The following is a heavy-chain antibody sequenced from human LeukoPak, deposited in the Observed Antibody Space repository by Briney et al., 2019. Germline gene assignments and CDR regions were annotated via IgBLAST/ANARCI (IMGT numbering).Heavy chain of an antibody. J-gene: IGHJ3*02. Sequence: SGTLSLTCAVSGGSISSNNWWTWVRQPPGKGLEWVGEIYHSGSTNYNPSLKSRVTISVDTSKNQFSLKLSSVTAADTAVYYCARGGDDYDDAFDIWGQGTMVTVSS. V-gene: IGHV4-4*02. CDR2: IYHSGST. D-gene: IGHD4/OR15-4a*01. CDR1: GGSISSNNW. CDR3: ARGGDDYDDAFDI.